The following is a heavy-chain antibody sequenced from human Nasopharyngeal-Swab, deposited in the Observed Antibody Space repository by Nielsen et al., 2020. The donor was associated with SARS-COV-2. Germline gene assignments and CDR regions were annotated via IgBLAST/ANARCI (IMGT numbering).Heavy chain of an antibody. Sequence: SETLSLTCAVYGGSFSGYYWSWIRQPPGKGLEWIGEINHSGSTNYNPSLKSRVTISVDTSKNQFSLKLSSVTAADTAVYYCARVFPPRVIVGVTELDYWGQGTPVTVSS. CDR1: GGSFSGYY. J-gene: IGHJ4*02. CDR3: ARVFPPRVIVGVTELDY. D-gene: IGHD1-26*01. CDR2: INHSGST. V-gene: IGHV4-34*01.